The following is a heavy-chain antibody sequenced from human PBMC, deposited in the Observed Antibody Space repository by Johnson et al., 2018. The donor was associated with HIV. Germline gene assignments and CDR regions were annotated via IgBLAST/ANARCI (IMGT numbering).Heavy chain of an antibody. CDR3: AKGIAAAASGAFDI. CDR2: IKQDGSEK. Sequence: VQVLESGGGLVQPGGSLRLSCAASGFTFSSYWMSWVRQAPGKGLEWVANIKQDGSEKYYVDSVKGRFTISRDNAKNSLYLQMHSLRAEDTAVYYCAKGIAAAASGAFDIWGQGTMVTVSS. V-gene: IGHV3-7*05. CDR1: GFTFSSYW. J-gene: IGHJ3*02. D-gene: IGHD6-13*01.